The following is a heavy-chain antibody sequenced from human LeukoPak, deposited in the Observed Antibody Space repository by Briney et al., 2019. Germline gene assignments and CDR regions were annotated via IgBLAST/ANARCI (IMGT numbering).Heavy chain of an antibody. Sequence: GGSLRLSCAASGFIFSSYAMHWVRQAPGKGLEWVTFISYDGSKKAFADSVKGRFTISRDNSHNTVYLQMNSLRPEDSAMYYCARDTYYYYDSSGQTDYWGQGTLVTVSS. CDR2: ISYDGSKK. V-gene: IGHV3-30*04. D-gene: IGHD3-22*01. CDR1: GFIFSSYA. J-gene: IGHJ4*02. CDR3: ARDTYYYYDSSGQTDY.